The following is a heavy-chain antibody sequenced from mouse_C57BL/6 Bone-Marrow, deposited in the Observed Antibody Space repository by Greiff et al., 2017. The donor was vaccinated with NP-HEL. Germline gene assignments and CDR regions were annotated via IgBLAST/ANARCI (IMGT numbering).Heavy chain of an antibody. J-gene: IGHJ4*01. CDR1: GYTFTDYY. CDR2: INPNNGGT. CDR3: ARPPFYYGFSMDY. V-gene: IGHV1-26*01. Sequence: EVQLQQSGPELVKPGASVKISCKASGYTFTDYYMNWVKQSHGKSLEWIGDINPNNGGTSYNQKFKGKATLTVDKSSSTAYMELRSLTSEDSAVYYCARPPFYYGFSMDYWGQGTSVTVSS. D-gene: IGHD2-2*01.